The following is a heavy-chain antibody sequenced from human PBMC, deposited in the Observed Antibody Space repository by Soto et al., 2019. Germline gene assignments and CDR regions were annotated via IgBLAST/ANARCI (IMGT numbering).Heavy chain of an antibody. D-gene: IGHD3-16*01. Sequence: QVQLVQSGAEVKKPGASVKVSCKSSGYTFTSYDINWVRQATGQGLAWMGWMNPNSGNTGYAQKFQDRVTMTRNTSISTAYMELSSLRSEDTAVYYCARKNPFWFGSDGMDVWGQGTTVTGSS. CDR2: MNPNSGNT. CDR3: ARKNPFWFGSDGMDV. J-gene: IGHJ6*02. V-gene: IGHV1-8*01. CDR1: GYTFTSYD.